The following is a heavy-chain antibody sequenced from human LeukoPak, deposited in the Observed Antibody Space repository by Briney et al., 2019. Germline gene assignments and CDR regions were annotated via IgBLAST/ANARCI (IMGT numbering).Heavy chain of an antibody. CDR3: VSGDY. Sequence: PGGSLRLSCAASGLTFSIHWMNWVRQAPGKGLECVANINQDGSDKYYVDSVKGRFTISRDNTKNSLYLQMNSLRAEDTAVYYCVSGDYWGQGTLVTVSS. V-gene: IGHV3-7*01. CDR1: GLTFSIHW. D-gene: IGHD3-3*02. CDR2: INQDGSDK. J-gene: IGHJ4*02.